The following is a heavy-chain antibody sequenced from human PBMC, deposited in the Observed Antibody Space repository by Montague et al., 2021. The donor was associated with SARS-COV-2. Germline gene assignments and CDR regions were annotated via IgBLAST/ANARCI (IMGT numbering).Heavy chain of an antibody. CDR2: INWNGGST. D-gene: IGHD3-22*01. V-gene: IGHV3-20*04. CDR3: ARDGTYYYDSSGYLGRGVGAFDI. Sequence: SLRLSCAASGFTFDDYGMSWVRQAPGKGLEWVSGINWNGGSTGYXDSVKGRFTISRDNAKNSLYLQMNSLRAEDTALYYCARDGTYYYDSSGYLGRGVGAFDIWGQGTMVTVSS. CDR1: GFTFDDYG. J-gene: IGHJ3*02.